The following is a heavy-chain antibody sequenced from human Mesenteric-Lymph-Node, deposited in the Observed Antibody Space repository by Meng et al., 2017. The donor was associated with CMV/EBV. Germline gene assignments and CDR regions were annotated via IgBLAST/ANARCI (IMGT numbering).Heavy chain of an antibody. V-gene: IGHV6-1*01. CDR3: ARDLGYSNLLGTVYYYYGMDV. J-gene: IGHJ6*02. D-gene: IGHD4-11*01. Sequence: AWTWIRQSPSRGLERLGRTYYRSKWYNDYAVSVKSRITINPDTSKNQFSLQLNSVTPEDTAVYYCARDLGYSNLLGTVYYYYGMDVWGQGTTVTVSS. CDR2: TYYRSKWYN. CDR1: A.